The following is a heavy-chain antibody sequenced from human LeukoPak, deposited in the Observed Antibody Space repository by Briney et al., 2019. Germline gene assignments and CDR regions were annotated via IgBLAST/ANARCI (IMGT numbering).Heavy chain of an antibody. Sequence: PSETLSLTCAVYGGSFSGYYWSWIRQPPGKGLEWIGEINHSGSTNYNPSLKSRVTISVDTSKNQFSLKLSSVTAADTAVYYCARGPGVWGSYRPFDYWGQGTLVTASS. D-gene: IGHD3-16*02. V-gene: IGHV4-34*01. CDR3: ARGPGVWGSYRPFDY. CDR1: GGSFSGYY. J-gene: IGHJ4*02. CDR2: INHSGST.